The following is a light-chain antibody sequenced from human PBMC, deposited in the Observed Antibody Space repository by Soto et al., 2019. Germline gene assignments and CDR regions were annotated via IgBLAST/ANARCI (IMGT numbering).Light chain of an antibody. CDR2: KAS. V-gene: IGKV1-5*03. CDR3: QQYNRYPWT. CDR1: QSISSW. J-gene: IGKJ1*01. Sequence: DIPMTKSPSTLSASVGDRVTITCRASQSISSWLAWYQQKPGKAPKLMIYKASSLESGVTSRFSGNGSGTEFTLTVRSLQPDDCATYHCQQYNRYPWTFGLGPKVEGK.